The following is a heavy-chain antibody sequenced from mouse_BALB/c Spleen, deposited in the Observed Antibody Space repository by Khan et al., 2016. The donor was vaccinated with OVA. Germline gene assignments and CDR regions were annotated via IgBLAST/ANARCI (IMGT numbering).Heavy chain of an antibody. V-gene: IGHV5-6-5*01. Sequence: EVELVESGGGLVKPGGSLKLSCAASGFTFSNYAMSWVRQTPEKRLEWVASISSGGKTYYPDSVKGRFTISRDNARNILSLQMSSLRSEDTAMYYWARDDLLAYWGQGTLVTVSA. CDR2: ISSGGKT. CDR3: ARDDLLAY. J-gene: IGHJ3*01. D-gene: IGHD2-12*01. CDR1: GFTFSNYA.